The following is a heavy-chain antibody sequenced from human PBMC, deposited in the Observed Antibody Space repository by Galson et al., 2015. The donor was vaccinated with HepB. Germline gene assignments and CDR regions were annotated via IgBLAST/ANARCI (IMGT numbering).Heavy chain of an antibody. CDR1: GFIFSSYG. Sequence: SLRLSCAASGFIFSSYGMHWVRQAPGKGLEWVAVIWYDGSNKYYADSVKGRFTISRDNSKNTLYLQMNSLRAEDTAVYYCARGSRGWIWFGEFLFDYWGQGTLVTVSS. V-gene: IGHV3-33*08. D-gene: IGHD3-10*01. CDR2: IWYDGSNK. CDR3: ARGSRGWIWFGEFLFDY. J-gene: IGHJ4*02.